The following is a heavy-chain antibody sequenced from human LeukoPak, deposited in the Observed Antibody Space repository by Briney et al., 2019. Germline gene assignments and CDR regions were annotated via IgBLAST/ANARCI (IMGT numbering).Heavy chain of an antibody. CDR3: ARHPNQLGEDY. V-gene: IGHV4-39*01. Sequence: SETLSLTCTVSGGSIGSYYWGWIRQPPGKGLEWIGSIYYSGSTYYNPSLKSRVTISVDTSKNQFSLKLSSVTAADTAVYYCARHPNQLGEDYWGQGTLVTVSS. CDR2: IYYSGST. J-gene: IGHJ4*02. CDR1: GGSIGSYY. D-gene: IGHD7-27*01.